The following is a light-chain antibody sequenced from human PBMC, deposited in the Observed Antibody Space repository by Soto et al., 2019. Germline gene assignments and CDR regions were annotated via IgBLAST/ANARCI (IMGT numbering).Light chain of an antibody. CDR2: EVS. Sequence: QSALTQPASVSGSPGQSITISCTGTSSDVGGYRYVSWYQQQPGKAPKLMIYEVSYRPLGVSNRFSGSKSGNTASLTISGLQAEDEADYYCSSFTSSDTWVFGGGTKLTVL. J-gene: IGLJ3*02. CDR3: SSFTSSDTWV. CDR1: SSDVGGYRY. V-gene: IGLV2-14*01.